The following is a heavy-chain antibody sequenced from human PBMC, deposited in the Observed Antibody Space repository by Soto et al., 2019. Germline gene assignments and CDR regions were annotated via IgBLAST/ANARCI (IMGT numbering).Heavy chain of an antibody. Sequence: EVQLLESGEGLVEPGGSLRLSCAASGFTFSSYAMSWVRQAPGKGLEWVSAISGSGGSTYYADSVKGRFTISRDNSKNTLYLQMNSLRAEDTDVYYCAKDSGNYYDRDPFDYWGQGTLVTVSS. CDR3: AKDSGNYYDRDPFDY. CDR2: ISGSGGST. D-gene: IGHD3-22*01. J-gene: IGHJ4*02. V-gene: IGHV3-23*01. CDR1: GFTFSSYA.